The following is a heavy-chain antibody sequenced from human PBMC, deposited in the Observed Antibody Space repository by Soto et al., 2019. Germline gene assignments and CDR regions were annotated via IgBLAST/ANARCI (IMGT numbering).Heavy chain of an antibody. D-gene: IGHD6-19*01. CDR2: IYYSGST. CDR1: GGSFSSYY. V-gene: IGHV4-59*01. J-gene: IGHJ4*02. Sequence: PSEILSLTCAVYGGSFSSYYWRWLRQPPGKGLEWIGYIYYSGSTNYNPSLKSRVTISVDTSKNQFSLKLTSVTAADTAVYYCATSRYTSGWWTPPFDYWGQGTLVTVSS. CDR3: ATSRYTSGWWTPPFDY.